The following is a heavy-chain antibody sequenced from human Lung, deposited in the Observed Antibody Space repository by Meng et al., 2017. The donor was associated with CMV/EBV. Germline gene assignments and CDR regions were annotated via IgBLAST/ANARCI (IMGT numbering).Heavy chain of an antibody. CDR1: RGSVTSSSSY. J-gene: IGHJ4*02. CDR2: VYYDGST. Sequence: SETLSLTCTVSRGSVTSSSSYWTWIRQPPGKGLEWIGYVYYDGSTNYNPSLKSRVTISLDTSKNQFSLDLRSVTAADTAVYYCAREDEEGGYCDNWGQGTXVTVYS. V-gene: IGHV4-61*01. D-gene: IGHD3-16*01. CDR3: AREDEEGGYCDN.